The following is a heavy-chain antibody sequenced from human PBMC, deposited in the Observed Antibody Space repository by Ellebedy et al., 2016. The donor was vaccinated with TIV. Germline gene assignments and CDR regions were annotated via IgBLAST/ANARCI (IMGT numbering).Heavy chain of an antibody. CDR1: GGTFSSYA. CDR3: ARDPSLLRYFDWPGEYYYGMDV. CDR2: IIPIFGTA. J-gene: IGHJ6*02. V-gene: IGHV1-69*13. D-gene: IGHD3-9*01. Sequence: AASVKVSCNASGGTFSSYAISWVRQAPRQGLEWMGGIIPIFGTANYAQKFQGRVPITADESTSTADMALSSLRSEETAVYYCARDPSLLRYFDWPGEYYYGMDVWGQGTTVTVSS.